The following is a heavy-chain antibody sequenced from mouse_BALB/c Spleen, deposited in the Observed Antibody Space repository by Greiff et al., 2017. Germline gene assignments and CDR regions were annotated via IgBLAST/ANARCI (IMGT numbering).Heavy chain of an antibody. D-gene: IGHD2-4*01. Sequence: EVQLQQSGAELVKPGASVKLSCTASGFNIKDTYMHWVKQRPEQGLEWIGRIDPANGNTKYDPKFQGKATITADTSSNTAYLQLSSLTSEDTAVYYCAGGGYYEYVDYWGQGTSVTVSS. CDR2: IDPANGNT. CDR1: GFNIKDTY. V-gene: IGHV14-3*02. CDR3: AGGGYYEYVDY. J-gene: IGHJ4*01.